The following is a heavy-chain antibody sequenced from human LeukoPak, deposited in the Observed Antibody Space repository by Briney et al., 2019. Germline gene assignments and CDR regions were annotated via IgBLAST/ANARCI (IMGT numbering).Heavy chain of an antibody. Sequence: PGGSLRLSCAASGFTLSSYSMNWVRHAPGKGLEWVSTINSISSYINHADSVKGRFTIFRDNAKNSLYLQMDSLRAEDTAVYYCARGIREKGFDYWGQGTLVTVSS. CDR2: INSISSYI. J-gene: IGHJ4*02. V-gene: IGHV3-21*01. CDR1: GFTLSSYS. D-gene: IGHD3-10*01. CDR3: ARGIREKGFDY.